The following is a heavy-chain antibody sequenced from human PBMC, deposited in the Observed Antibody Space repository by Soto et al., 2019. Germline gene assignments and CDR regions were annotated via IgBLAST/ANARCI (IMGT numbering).Heavy chain of an antibody. CDR2: INPNSGGT. V-gene: IGHV1-2*02. CDR1: GYTFTGYY. D-gene: IGHD6-13*01. Sequence: ASVKVSCKASGYTFTGYYMHWVRQAPGQGLEWMGWINPNSGGTNYAQKFQGRVTMTRDTSISTAYMELNRLRSDDTAVYYCARPRSSWYYYYGMDVWGQGTTVTVSS. J-gene: IGHJ6*02. CDR3: ARPRSSWYYYYGMDV.